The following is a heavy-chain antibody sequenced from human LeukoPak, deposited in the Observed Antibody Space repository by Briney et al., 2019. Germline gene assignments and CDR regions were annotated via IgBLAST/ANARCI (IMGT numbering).Heavy chain of an antibody. CDR2: MNPTSGDT. J-gene: IGHJ6*02. CDR1: GYTFTSYD. V-gene: IGHV1-8*01. CDR3: ARGHNYYGMDV. Sequence: ASVEVSCKASGYTFTSYDISWVRQATGQGLEWMGWMNPTSGDTEYAQKFQGRITMTMSTSISTAYMELTSLRSEDTAVYYCARGHNYYGMDVWGQGTTVTVTS.